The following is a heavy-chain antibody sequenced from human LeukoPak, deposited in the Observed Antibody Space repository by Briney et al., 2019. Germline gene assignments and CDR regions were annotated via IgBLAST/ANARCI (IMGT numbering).Heavy chain of an antibody. Sequence: SETLSLTCTVSGGSLTSGSYYWAWIRQPPGKGLEWIGSIYSGGGTFYHPSLRTRVTISVDTSQKQFSLTLPSVTAADTAVYYCARRNYGGTLEYWGQGALVTVSS. D-gene: IGHD4-17*01. J-gene: IGHJ4*02. CDR3: ARRNYGGTLEY. CDR2: IYSGGGT. V-gene: IGHV4-39*01. CDR1: GGSLTSGSYY.